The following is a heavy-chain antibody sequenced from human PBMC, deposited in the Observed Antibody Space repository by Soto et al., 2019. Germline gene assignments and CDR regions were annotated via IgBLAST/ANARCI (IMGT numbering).Heavy chain of an antibody. CDR1: GYIFTGLD. D-gene: IGHD1-26*01. J-gene: IGHJ4*02. CDR3: ARGVTAGVDY. V-gene: IGHV1-8*01. Sequence: QVQLVQSGAEARVPGASVKVSCKASGYIFTGLDINWVRQTTGQGLEWMGWMEPSSGRTGYAQKFQGRVTMTRDTSINTAYMELSSLTSDDTAFYYCARGVTAGVDYWGQGTLVTVSS. CDR2: MEPSSGRT.